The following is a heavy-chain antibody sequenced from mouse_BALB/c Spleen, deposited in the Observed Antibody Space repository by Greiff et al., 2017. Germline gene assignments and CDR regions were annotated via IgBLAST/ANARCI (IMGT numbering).Heavy chain of an antibody. CDR1: GFNIKDTY. V-gene: IGHV14-3*02. CDR3: ARTTVVAWYFDY. CDR2: IDPANGNT. J-gene: IGHJ2*01. Sequence: EVQVVESGAELVKPGASVKLSCTASGFNIKDTYMHWVKQRPEQGLEWIGRIDPANGNTKYDPKFQGKATITADTSSNTAYLQLSSLTSEDTAVYYCARTTVVAWYFDYWGQGTTLTVSS. D-gene: IGHD1-1*01.